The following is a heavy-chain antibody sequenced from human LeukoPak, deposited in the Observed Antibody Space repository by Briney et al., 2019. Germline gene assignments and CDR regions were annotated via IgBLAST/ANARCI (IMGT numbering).Heavy chain of an antibody. CDR2: INHSGST. V-gene: IGHV4-34*01. Sequence: SETLSLTCAVYGGSFSGYQWSWIRQPPGRGLEWIGEINHSGSTNYNPSLKSRVTISVDTSKNQFSLKLRSVTAADTAVYYCARPGQLGSLYYGMDVWGQGTMVTVSS. CDR3: ARPGQLGSLYYGMDV. J-gene: IGHJ6*02. D-gene: IGHD3-10*01. CDR1: GGSFSGYQ.